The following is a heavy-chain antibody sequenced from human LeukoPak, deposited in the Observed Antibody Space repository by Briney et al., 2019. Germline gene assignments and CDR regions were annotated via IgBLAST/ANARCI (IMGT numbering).Heavy chain of an antibody. J-gene: IGHJ3*02. CDR2: ISGSGGST. Sequence: GGYLRLSCAASGFTFSSYGMTWVRQAPGKGLEWVSAISGSGGSTYYADSVKGRSTISRDNSKNTLYLQMNSLRAEDTAVYYCAKFGLAGSGRYHDAFDIWGRATLLTVSS. CDR1: GFTFSSYG. D-gene: IGHD3-10*01. CDR3: AKFGLAGSGRYHDAFDI. V-gene: IGHV3-23*01.